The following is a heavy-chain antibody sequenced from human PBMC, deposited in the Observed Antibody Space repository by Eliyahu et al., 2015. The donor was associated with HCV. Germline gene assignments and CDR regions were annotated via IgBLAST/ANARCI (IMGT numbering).Heavy chain of an antibody. CDR3: ARRPLVSPYYFDS. CDR2: INHDGTI. J-gene: IGHJ4*02. Sequence: QVQLQQWGAGLLKPSETLSLTCAVTGGSLSGYYWSWIRQPPGKGLEWIGEINHDGTINYNPSLKSRTTISRDTSKNQYSLKLTSVTAADTSVYYCARRPLVSPYYFDSWGQGTQLTVSS. CDR1: GGSLSGYY. D-gene: IGHD3-16*01. V-gene: IGHV4-34*01.